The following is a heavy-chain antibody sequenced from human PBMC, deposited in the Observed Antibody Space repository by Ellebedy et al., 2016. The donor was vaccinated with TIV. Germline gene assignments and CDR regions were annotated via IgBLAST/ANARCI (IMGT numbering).Heavy chain of an antibody. J-gene: IGHJ6*02. D-gene: IGHD6-13*01. CDR3: TRDLTTLAAAGTGIYYYTMDV. CDR1: GFTFGDYA. Sequence: GESLKISXTASGFTFGDYAMSWVRQAPGKGLEWVSFIRSKAYGGTNEYAASVKGRFTISRDDSKSIAYLQLNSLKAEDTAVYYCTRDLTTLAAAGTGIYYYTMDVWGQGTTVTVSS. CDR2: IRSKAYGGTN. V-gene: IGHV3-49*04.